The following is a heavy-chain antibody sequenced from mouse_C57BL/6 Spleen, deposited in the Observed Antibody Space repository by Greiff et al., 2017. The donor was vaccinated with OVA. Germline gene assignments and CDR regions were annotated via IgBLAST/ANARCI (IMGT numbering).Heavy chain of an antibody. CDR3: AREAIYYYGSSWAMDY. CDR1: GYTFASYW. D-gene: IGHD1-1*01. Sequence: QVQLQQPGAELVRPGTSVKLSCKASGYTFASYWMHWVKQRPGQGLEWIGVIDPSDSYTNYNQKFKGKATLTVDTSSSTAYMQLSSLTSEDSAVYYCAREAIYYYGSSWAMDYWGQGTSVTVSS. J-gene: IGHJ4*01. V-gene: IGHV1-59*01. CDR2: IDPSDSYT.